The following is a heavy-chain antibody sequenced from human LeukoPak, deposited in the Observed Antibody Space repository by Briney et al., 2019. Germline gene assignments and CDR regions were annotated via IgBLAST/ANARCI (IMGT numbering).Heavy chain of an antibody. Sequence: ASVKVSCKASGYTFTSYYIHWVRQAPGQGLEWMGIINPSGGSTSYAQKFQGRVTMTRDTSTSTVYMELSSLRSEDTAVYYCARASVGATFDYWGQGTLVTVSS. CDR1: GYTFTSYY. J-gene: IGHJ4*02. CDR3: ARASVGATFDY. D-gene: IGHD1-26*01. V-gene: IGHV1-46*01. CDR2: INPSGGST.